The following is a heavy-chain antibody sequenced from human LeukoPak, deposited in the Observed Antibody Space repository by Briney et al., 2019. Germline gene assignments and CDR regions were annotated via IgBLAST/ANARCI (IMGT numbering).Heavy chain of an antibody. Sequence: SETLSLTCTVSGGSISSYYWSWIRQPPGKGLEWIGYIYYSGSTNYNPSLKSRVTISVDTSKNQFSLKLSSVTAADTAVYYCARLYSDGSDAFDIWGQGTMVTVSS. D-gene: IGHD5-24*01. V-gene: IGHV4-59*08. CDR3: ARLYSDGSDAFDI. J-gene: IGHJ3*02. CDR1: GGSISSYY. CDR2: IYYSGST.